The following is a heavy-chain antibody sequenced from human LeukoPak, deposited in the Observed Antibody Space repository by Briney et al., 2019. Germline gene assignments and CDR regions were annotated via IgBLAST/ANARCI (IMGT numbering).Heavy chain of an antibody. CDR1: GFTFSSYS. CDR2: ISDSSGYI. V-gene: IGHV3-21*01. CDR3: ARDLAAADDY. J-gene: IGHJ4*02. Sequence: PGGSLRLSCAASGFTFSSYSMNWVRQAPGKGLEWVSSISDSSGYIYYADSVKGRFTISRDNAKNSLYLQMNSLRAEDTAVYYCARDLAAADDYWGQGTLVTVSS. D-gene: IGHD6-13*01.